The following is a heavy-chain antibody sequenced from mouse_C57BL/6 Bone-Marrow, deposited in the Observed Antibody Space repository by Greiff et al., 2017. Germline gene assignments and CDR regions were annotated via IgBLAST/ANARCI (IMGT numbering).Heavy chain of an antibody. V-gene: IGHV5-6*01. D-gene: IGHD1-3*01. CDR1: GFTFSSYG. J-gene: IGHJ3*01. Sequence: EVKLVESGGDLVKPGGSLKLSCAASGFTFSSYGMSWVRQTPDKRLEWVATISSGGSYTYYPDSVKGRFTISRDNAKNTLYLQMSRLKSEDTAMYYCARLGSSAWFAYWGQGTPVTVSA. CDR2: ISSGGSYT. CDR3: ARLGSSAWFAY.